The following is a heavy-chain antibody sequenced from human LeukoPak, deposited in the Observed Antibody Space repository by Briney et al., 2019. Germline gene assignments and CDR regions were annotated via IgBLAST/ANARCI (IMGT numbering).Heavy chain of an antibody. J-gene: IGHJ6*03. CDR2: IIPIFGTA. Sequence: ASVKVSCKASGGTFSSYAISWVRQAPGQGLEWMGGIIPIFGTANYAQKFQGRVTITADESTSTAYMELSSLRSEDTAVYYCARGYNRPPGPSIGVGFYYYYMDVWGKGTTVTVSS. V-gene: IGHV1-69*13. CDR1: GGTFSSYA. D-gene: IGHD2-15*01. CDR3: ARGYNRPPGPSIGVGFYYYYMDV.